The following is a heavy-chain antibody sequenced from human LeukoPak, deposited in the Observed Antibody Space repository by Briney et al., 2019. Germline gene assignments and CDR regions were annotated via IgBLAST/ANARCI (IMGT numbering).Heavy chain of an antibody. CDR1: GGSISSYY. V-gene: IGHV4-4*07. J-gene: IGHJ6*03. CDR2: IYTSGST. D-gene: IGHD4-23*01. Sequence: SETLSLTCTVSGGSISSYYWSWIRQPAGKGLEWIGRIYTSGSTNYNPSLKSRVTMSVDTSKNQFSLKLSSVTAADTAVYYCARDGKDGGNPDYYYYYMDVWGKGTTVTVSS. CDR3: ARDGKDGGNPDYYYYYMDV.